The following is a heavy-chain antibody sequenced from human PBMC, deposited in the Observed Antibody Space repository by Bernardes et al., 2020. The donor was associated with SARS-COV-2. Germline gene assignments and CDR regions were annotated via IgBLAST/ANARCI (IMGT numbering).Heavy chain of an antibody. Sequence: SETLSLTCTVSGGSISSSNYYWGWIRQPPGKGLEWIGCIYSSGRSYYNSSLQSRVRASVDTSNNQFFLRLSFVTAADTAVYYCAGSSCGIDCYIGGLRSWDYGMDVWGLGTTVTVSS. CDR3: AGSSCGIDCYIGGLRSWDYGMDV. J-gene: IGHJ6*02. V-gene: IGHV4-39*01. D-gene: IGHD2-21*01. CDR2: IYSSGRS. CDR1: GGSISSSNYY.